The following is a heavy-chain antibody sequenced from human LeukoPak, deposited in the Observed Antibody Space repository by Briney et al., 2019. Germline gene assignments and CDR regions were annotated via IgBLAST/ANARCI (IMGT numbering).Heavy chain of an antibody. J-gene: IGHJ4*02. V-gene: IGHV1-18*01. CDR1: GYTFTSYG. CDR2: ISAYNGNT. D-gene: IGHD4-11*01. Sequence: ASVKVSCKAFGYTFTSYGISWVRQAPGQGLEWMGWISAYNGNTNYAQKLQGRVTMTTDTSTSTAYMELRSLRSDDTAVYYCARDLTVTINYYFDYWGQGTLVTVSS. CDR3: ARDLTVTINYYFDY.